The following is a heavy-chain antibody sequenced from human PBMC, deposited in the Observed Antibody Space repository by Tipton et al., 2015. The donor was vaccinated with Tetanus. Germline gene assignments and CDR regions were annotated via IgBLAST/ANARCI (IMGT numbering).Heavy chain of an antibody. D-gene: IGHD4-17*01. CDR1: GGSISRSSYY. Sequence: TLSLTCTVSGGSISRSSYYWGWIRQPPGKGLEWIGTIYYSGSTYYNPSLKSRVTISVDTSKNQFSLKLSSVTAADTAVYYCARHDYGDYGAFDIWGQGTMVTVSS. V-gene: IGHV4-39*01. CDR3: ARHDYGDYGAFDI. CDR2: IYYSGST. J-gene: IGHJ3*02.